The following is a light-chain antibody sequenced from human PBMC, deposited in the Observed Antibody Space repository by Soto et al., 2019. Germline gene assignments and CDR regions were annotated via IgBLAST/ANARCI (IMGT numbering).Light chain of an antibody. CDR3: CSYGGSRAV. V-gene: IGLV2-23*02. J-gene: IGLJ7*01. Sequence: QSLLTQPASVSGSPGQSITISCTGTSSDVGSHNLVSWYQQHPGQAPKLMIYEVSKRPLGVSARFSASKSGNTASLTISGLQAEDEADYYCCSYGGSRAVFGGGTQLTVL. CDR2: EVS. CDR1: SSDVGSHNL.